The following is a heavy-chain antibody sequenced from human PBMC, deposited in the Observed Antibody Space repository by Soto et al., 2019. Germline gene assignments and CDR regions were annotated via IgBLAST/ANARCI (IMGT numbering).Heavy chain of an antibody. J-gene: IGHJ3*02. Sequence: QVQLEQSGAEVKRPGSSVRVSCKASGGTLSDHGVSWLRQAPGQGLEWVGGTVPVFNAPNYAPKFQGRVTIAADKSTNVAYMELTSLRSDDTAFYYCERGVFGSGNYYTGPSAFDIWGQGTMVIVSS. CDR1: GGTLSDHG. V-gene: IGHV1-69*06. CDR2: TVPVFNAP. D-gene: IGHD3-10*01. CDR3: ERGVFGSGNYYTGPSAFDI.